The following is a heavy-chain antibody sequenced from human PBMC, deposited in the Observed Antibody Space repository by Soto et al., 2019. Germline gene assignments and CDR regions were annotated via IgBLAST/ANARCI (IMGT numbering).Heavy chain of an antibody. Sequence: SETLSLTCTVSGGSISSYYWSWIRQHPGKGLEWIGYIYYSGSTYYNPSLKSRVTISVDTSKNQFSLKLSSVTAADTAVYYCARGSYSGYGHFDYWGQGTLVTVSS. CDR3: ARGSYSGYGHFDY. D-gene: IGHD5-12*01. J-gene: IGHJ4*02. CDR2: IYYSGST. V-gene: IGHV4-59*06. CDR1: GGSISSYY.